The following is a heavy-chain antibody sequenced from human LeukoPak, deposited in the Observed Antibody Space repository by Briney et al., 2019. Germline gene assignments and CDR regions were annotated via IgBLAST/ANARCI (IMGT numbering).Heavy chain of an antibody. CDR1: GGSISSSSYY. Sequence: SETLSLTWTVSGGSISSSSYYWGWIRQPPGKGLEWIGRIYTSGSTNYNPSLKSRVTMSVDTSKNQFSLKLSSVTAADTAVYYCARDQYYYDSSGHLFDYWGQGTLVTVSS. CDR3: ARDQYYYDSSGHLFDY. J-gene: IGHJ4*02. CDR2: IYTSGST. V-gene: IGHV4-39*07. D-gene: IGHD3-22*01.